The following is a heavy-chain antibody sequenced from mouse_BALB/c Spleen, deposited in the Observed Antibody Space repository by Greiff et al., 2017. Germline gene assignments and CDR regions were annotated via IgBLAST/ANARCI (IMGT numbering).Heavy chain of an antibody. J-gene: IGHJ2*01. V-gene: IGHV3-8*02. CDR2: ISYSGST. CDR3: ARLHGYSYYFDY. Sequence: EVKLQESGPSLVKPSQTLSLTCSVTGDSITSGYWNWIRKFPGNKLEYMGYISYSGSTYYNPSLKSRISITRDTSKNQYYLQLNSVTTEDTATYYCARLHGYSYYFDYWGQGTTLTVSS. D-gene: IGHD2-3*01. CDR1: GDSITSGY.